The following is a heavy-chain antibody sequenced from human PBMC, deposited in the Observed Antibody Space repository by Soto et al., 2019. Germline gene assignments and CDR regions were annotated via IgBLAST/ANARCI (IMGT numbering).Heavy chain of an antibody. CDR1: GYTFTGYY. CDR3: ARDTFYFSGGSCHRTDAFDI. Sequence: ASVKVSCKASGYTFTGYYMHWVRQAPGQGLEWMGWINPNSGGTNYAQKFQGWVTMTRDTSISTAYMELSRLRSDDTAVYYCARDTFYFSGGSCHRTDAFDIWGQGTMVTVSS. V-gene: IGHV1-2*04. D-gene: IGHD2-15*01. CDR2: INPNSGGT. J-gene: IGHJ3*02.